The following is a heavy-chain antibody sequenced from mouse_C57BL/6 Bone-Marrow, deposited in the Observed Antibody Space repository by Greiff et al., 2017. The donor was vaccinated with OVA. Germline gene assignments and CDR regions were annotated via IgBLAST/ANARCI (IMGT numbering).Heavy chain of an antibody. CDR3: ARGGTYYYGSSPAWFAD. D-gene: IGHD1-1*01. V-gene: IGHV1-64*01. CDR2: IHPNSGST. J-gene: IGHJ3*01. CDR1: GYTFTSYW. Sequence: QVQLQQPGAELVKPGASVKLSCKASGYTFTSYWMHWVKQRPGQGLEWIGMIHPNSGSTNYNEKFKSKATLTVDKSSSTAYMQLSSLTSEDSAVYYCARGGTYYYGSSPAWFADWGQGTLVTVSA.